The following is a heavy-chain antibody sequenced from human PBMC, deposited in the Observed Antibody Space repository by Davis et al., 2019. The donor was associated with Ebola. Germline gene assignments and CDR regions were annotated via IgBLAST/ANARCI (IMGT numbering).Heavy chain of an antibody. V-gene: IGHV1-2*04. Sequence: ASVKVSCKASGYTFTGYYMHWVRQAPGQGLEWMGWINPNSGGTNYAQKFQGWVTMTRDTSISTAYMELSRLRSDDTAVYYCARVYCSGGSCSRMRYYYGMDVWGQGTTVTVPS. CDR2: INPNSGGT. CDR1: GYTFTGYY. D-gene: IGHD2-15*01. J-gene: IGHJ6*02. CDR3: ARVYCSGGSCSRMRYYYGMDV.